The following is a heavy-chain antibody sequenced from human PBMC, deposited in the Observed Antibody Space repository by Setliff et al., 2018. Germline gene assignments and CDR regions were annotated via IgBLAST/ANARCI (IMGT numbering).Heavy chain of an antibody. D-gene: IGHD3-16*01. CDR3: ARDGISWLMWFDP. J-gene: IGHJ5*02. CDR2: INPKSGGT. Sequence: ASVKVSCKASGYSFTDYYMHWVRQVPGRGLGWMGWINPKSGGTRYAQKFQGRVTMTRDTSISTAYMELSSLRSDDTAVYYCARDGISWLMWFDPWGQGTLVTVSS. V-gene: IGHV1-2*02. CDR1: GYSFTDYY.